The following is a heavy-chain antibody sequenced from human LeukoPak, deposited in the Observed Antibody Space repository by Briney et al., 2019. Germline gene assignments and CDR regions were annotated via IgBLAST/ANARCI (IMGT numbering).Heavy chain of an antibody. D-gene: IGHD4-17*01. V-gene: IGHV3-48*01. CDR3: ARVLNDYGDYVIDY. CDR2: TSSSSGTI. Sequence: PGGSLRLSCAAPGFTFSIYSMSWVRQAPGKGLEWVSYTSSSSGTIYYADSVKGRFTISRDNAKNSLYLQMNSLRAEDTAVYYCARVLNDYGDYVIDYWGQGTLVTVSS. J-gene: IGHJ4*02. CDR1: GFTFSIYS.